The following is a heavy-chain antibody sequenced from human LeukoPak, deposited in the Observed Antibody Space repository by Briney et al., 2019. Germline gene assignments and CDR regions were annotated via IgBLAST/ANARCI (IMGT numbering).Heavy chain of an antibody. CDR2: INHSGST. Sequence: PSETLSLTCAVYGGSFSGYYWSWIRQPPGKGLEWIGEINHSGSTNYNPSLKSRVTISVDTSKNQFSLKLSSVTAVDTAVYYCARQRLRYFDSNAFDIWGQGTMVTVSS. CDR3: ARQRLRYFDSNAFDI. J-gene: IGHJ3*02. CDR1: GGSFSGYY. D-gene: IGHD3-9*01. V-gene: IGHV4-34*01.